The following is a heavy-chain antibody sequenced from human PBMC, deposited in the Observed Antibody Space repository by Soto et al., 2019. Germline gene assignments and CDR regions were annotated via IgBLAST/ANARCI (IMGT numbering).Heavy chain of an antibody. CDR1: GYTFTGYY. J-gene: IGHJ4*02. D-gene: IGHD6-6*01. Sequence: ASVKVSCKASGYTFTGYYIHWVRQAPGQGLEWMGWINPNSGGTNYIQKFQGWATMTRDTSISTVYMELTKLRSDDTAVYYCARSLYSSSSGYFDYWGQGTPVTVSS. V-gene: IGHV1-2*04. CDR3: ARSLYSSSSGYFDY. CDR2: INPNSGGT.